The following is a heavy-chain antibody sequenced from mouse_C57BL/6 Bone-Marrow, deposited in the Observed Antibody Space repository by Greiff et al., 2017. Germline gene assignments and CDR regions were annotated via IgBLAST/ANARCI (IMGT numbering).Heavy chain of an antibody. V-gene: IGHV6-6*01. CDR3: TRDYGSSFYWYFDD. Sequence: EVKVEESGGGLVQPGGSMKLSCAASGFTFSDAWMDWVRQSPEKGLEWVAEIRNKANNHATSYAESVKGRFTISRDDSKSSVYLQMNSLRAEDTGIYYCTRDYGSSFYWYFDDWGTGTTVTVSS. D-gene: IGHD1-1*01. CDR2: IRNKANNHAT. J-gene: IGHJ1*03. CDR1: GFTFSDAW.